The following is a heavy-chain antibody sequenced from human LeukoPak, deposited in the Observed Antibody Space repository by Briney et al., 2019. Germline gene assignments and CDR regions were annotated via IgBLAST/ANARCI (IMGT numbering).Heavy chain of an antibody. J-gene: IGHJ4*02. CDR1: GFTFSNYN. Sequence: GGSLRLSCTASGFTFSNYNMNWVRQAPGKGLEWASSSSGSGSYIYYADSVKGRFTISRDNAKNSLYLQMNSLRAEDTAVYYCARRGYSYEIDYWGQGTLVTVSS. CDR2: SSGSGSYI. V-gene: IGHV3-21*01. D-gene: IGHD5-18*01. CDR3: ARRGYSYEIDY.